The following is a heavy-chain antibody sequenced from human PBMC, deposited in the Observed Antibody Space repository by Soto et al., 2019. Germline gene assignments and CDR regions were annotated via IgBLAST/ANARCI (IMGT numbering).Heavy chain of an antibody. CDR2: MNPNSGNT. D-gene: IGHD3-10*01. CDR3: ARRMTWSLWCFDL. CDR1: GYTFKNYD. J-gene: IGHJ2*01. V-gene: IGHV1-8*01. Sequence: QVQLLQSGAEVKKPGASVRVSCRASGYTFKNYDINWVRRAPGQGLEWMGWMNPNSGNTGYAQKFQDRVTMTSDTSTRTAYMELSSLTADDTALYYCARRMTWSLWCFDLWGSGTQVTVSS.